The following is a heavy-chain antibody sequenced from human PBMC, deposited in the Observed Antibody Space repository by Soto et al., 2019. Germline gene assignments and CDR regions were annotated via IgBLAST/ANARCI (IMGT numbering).Heavy chain of an antibody. Sequence: QLQLQESGPGLVKPSETLSLTCTVSGGSISSSSYYWGWIRQPPGKGLEWIGSIYYSGSTYYNPALNSRGPLSGGTSKNQVPPEVGSGAAADPAVLYWAGTGGGSSGWYLHGWFDPWGQGTLVTVSS. V-gene: IGHV4-39*01. J-gene: IGHJ5*02. CDR2: IYYSGST. D-gene: IGHD6-19*01. CDR3: AGTGGGSSGWYLHGWFDP. CDR1: GGSISSSSYY.